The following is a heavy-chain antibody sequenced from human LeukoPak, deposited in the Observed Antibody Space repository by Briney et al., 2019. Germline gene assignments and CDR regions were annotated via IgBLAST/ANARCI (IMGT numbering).Heavy chain of an antibody. V-gene: IGHV4-4*02. CDR3: ARVSRGNSVGGDY. J-gene: IGHJ4*02. Sequence: PSETLSLTCTISGGSISSGDWWSWVRQPPGRGLEWIGEISHSGSTNYNPSLKSRVTISLDKSKIQFSLKVNSVSAADTAMYYCARVSRGNSVGGDYWGQGTLVTVSS. D-gene: IGHD4-23*01. CDR1: GGSISSGDW. CDR2: ISHSGST.